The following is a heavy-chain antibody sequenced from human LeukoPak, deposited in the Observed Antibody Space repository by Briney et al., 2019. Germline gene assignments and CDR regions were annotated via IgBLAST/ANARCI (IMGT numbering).Heavy chain of an antibody. Sequence: GGSLRLSCAASGFTVSSNYMSWVRQAPGKGLEWVSVIYSGGSTYYADSVKGRFTISRDNSKNTLYLQMNSLRAEDTAVYYCARDDGYCSGGSCYPVDYWGQGTLVTVSP. CDR2: IYSGGST. CDR1: GFTVSSNY. CDR3: ARDDGYCSGGSCYPVDY. J-gene: IGHJ4*02. V-gene: IGHV3-66*02. D-gene: IGHD2-15*01.